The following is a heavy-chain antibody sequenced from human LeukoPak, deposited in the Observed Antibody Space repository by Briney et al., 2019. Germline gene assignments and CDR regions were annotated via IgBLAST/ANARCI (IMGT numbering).Heavy chain of an antibody. CDR2: INHSRST. D-gene: IGHD3-10*01. CDR1: GGSFNGYY. CDR3: ARDGGSGAFDY. J-gene: IGHJ4*02. Sequence: PSETLCLTCAVYGGSFNGYYWSWIRQPPGKELEWIGEINHSRSTTYNPSLKSRVTISVDTSKIQFSLKLSSVTAADTAVYYCARDGGSGAFDYWGQGTLVTVSS. V-gene: IGHV4-34*01.